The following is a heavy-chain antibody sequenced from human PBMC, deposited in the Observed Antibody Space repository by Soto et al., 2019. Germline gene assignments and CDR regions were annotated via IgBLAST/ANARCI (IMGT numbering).Heavy chain of an antibody. D-gene: IGHD3-22*01. CDR3: ARDYDSSGYYLVVFAY. J-gene: IGHJ4*02. V-gene: IGHV1-18*01. Sequence: GASVKVSCKASGYTFTSYGISWVRQAPGQGLEWMGWISAYNGNTNYAQKLQGRVTMTTDTSTSTAYMELRSLRSDDTAVYYCARDYDSSGYYLVVFAYWGQGTLVTVSS. CDR1: GYTFTSYG. CDR2: ISAYNGNT.